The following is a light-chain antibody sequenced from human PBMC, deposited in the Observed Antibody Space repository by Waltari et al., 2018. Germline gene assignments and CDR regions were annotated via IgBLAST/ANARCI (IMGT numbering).Light chain of an antibody. CDR3: QQYGSSPPEVT. Sequence: EIVLTQSPGTLSLSPGERATLSCRASQSVSSSYLAWYQQKPGQAPRLLIYGASSRATGIPDRFSGSGSGTDFTLTISRLEPEDFAVYYCQQYGSSPPEVTFGGGTKVEIK. J-gene: IGKJ4*01. CDR1: QSVSSSY. V-gene: IGKV3-20*01. CDR2: GAS.